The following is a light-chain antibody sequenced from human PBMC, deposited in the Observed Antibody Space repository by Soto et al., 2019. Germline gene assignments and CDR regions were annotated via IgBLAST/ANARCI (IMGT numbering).Light chain of an antibody. V-gene: IGKV3-15*01. CDR1: QSVSSN. CDR2: GAS. Sequence: EVVMTQSPAPLSVSPGERAALSCRASQSVSSNLAWYQQKPGQAPRLLIHGASTRATGIPARFSGSGSGTEFTLTISSLQSEDFAVYYCQQYNNWPPWTFGQGTKVEIK. J-gene: IGKJ1*01. CDR3: QQYNNWPPWT.